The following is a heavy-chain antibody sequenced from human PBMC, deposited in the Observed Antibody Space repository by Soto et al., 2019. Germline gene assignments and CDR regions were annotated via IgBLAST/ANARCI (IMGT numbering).Heavy chain of an antibody. CDR3: VHGTLGSYGHVYFDY. V-gene: IGHV2-5*02. D-gene: IGHD5-18*01. CDR1: GFSVSSNGAR. Sequence: VSGPTLVNPTQTLTLTCSLSGFSVSSNGARVGWIRQPPGKALEWLALIYWDDDKKYNPSLESRLTITKDTSENQVVLTVTDVDPADTATYYCVHGTLGSYGHVYFDYWGQGTLVTVSS. J-gene: IGHJ4*02. CDR2: IYWDDDK.